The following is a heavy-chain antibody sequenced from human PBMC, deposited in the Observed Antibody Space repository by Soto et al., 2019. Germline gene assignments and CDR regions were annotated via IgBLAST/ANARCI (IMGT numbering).Heavy chain of an antibody. J-gene: IGHJ4*02. Sequence: GGSLRLSCAASGFTFISYGMHWVRQAPGKGLEWVAVISYDGSNKYYADSVKGRFTISRDNSKNTLYLQMNSLRVVDTAVYYCAKDHDAAMAPPPIWGQGTLVPVSS. V-gene: IGHV3-30*18. CDR2: ISYDGSNK. D-gene: IGHD5-18*01. CDR3: AKDHDAAMAPPPI. CDR1: GFTFISYG.